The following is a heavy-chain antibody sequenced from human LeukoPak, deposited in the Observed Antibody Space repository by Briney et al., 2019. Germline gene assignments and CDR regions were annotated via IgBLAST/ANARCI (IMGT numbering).Heavy chain of an antibody. CDR3: ARDLGYSSSWYTWDY. V-gene: IGHV3-74*01. J-gene: IGHJ4*02. CDR2: INSDGSYT. Sequence: PGGSLRLSCGASGFTFSKYRMHWVRQAPGKGLVWVSRINSDGSYTNYADSVKGRFTISRDNSKNTLYLQMNSLRAEDTAVYYCARDLGYSSSWYTWDYWGQGTLVTVSS. CDR1: GFTFSKYR. D-gene: IGHD6-13*01.